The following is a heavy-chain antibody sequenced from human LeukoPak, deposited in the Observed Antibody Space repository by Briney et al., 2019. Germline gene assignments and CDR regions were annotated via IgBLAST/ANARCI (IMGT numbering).Heavy chain of an antibody. CDR2: SGGNSAYT. CDR1: GYTFTSFG. J-gene: IGHJ6*03. Sequence: ASVQVSCKASGYTFTSFGISWLRQAPGQGLEWMGWSGGNSAYTNSAQKFQGRVTMTTDTSTNTAYMELRSLRSDDTAVYYCARGSVGGRDYYYMDVWGKGTTVTVS. V-gene: IGHV1-18*01. CDR3: ARGSVGGRDYYYMDV. D-gene: IGHD2-15*01.